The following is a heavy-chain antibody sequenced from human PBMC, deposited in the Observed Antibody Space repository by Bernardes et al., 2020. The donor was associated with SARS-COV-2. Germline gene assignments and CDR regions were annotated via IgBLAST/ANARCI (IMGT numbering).Heavy chain of an antibody. CDR1: GGSFNDYS. D-gene: IGHD3-22*01. Sequence: SETLSLTCAVYGGSFNDYSWTWIRQAPGKGLEWIGEVNHSGSTKYNPSLRSRVTISLDTSKNQFSLKLSSVTAADTAVYYCARGASGVNMILVVIGFSYYFNYWG. CDR2: VNHSGST. J-gene: IGHJ4*01. V-gene: IGHV4-34*01. CDR3: ARGASGVNMILVVIGFSYYFNY.